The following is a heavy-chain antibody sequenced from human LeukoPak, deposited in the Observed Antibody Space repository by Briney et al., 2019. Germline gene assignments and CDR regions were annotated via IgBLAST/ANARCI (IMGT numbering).Heavy chain of an antibody. CDR3: ARDPPMTTDYGLDV. V-gene: IGHV3-66*01. Sequence: PGGSLRLSCAASGFTVSSNYMSWVRHAPGKGLEWVSFIYTTGRTYYADSVKGGFTVSRDDSKNTVFLQMHSLRAEDTAVYYCARDPPMTTDYGLDVWGQGTTVTVSS. CDR2: IYTTGRT. D-gene: IGHD4-11*01. CDR1: GFTVSSNY. J-gene: IGHJ6*02.